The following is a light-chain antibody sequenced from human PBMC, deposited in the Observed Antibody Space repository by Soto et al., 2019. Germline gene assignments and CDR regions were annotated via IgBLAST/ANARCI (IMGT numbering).Light chain of an antibody. CDR1: SSDIGAYEH. Sequence: QSALTQPSSMSGSPGQSITISCTGTSSDIGAYEHVSWYQQRPGRAPKVLIYDVRIRPSEVSNRFSGSKSGDTASLTISGLQAEDEADYYCCSYAGIYHLLFGGGTKVTVL. CDR3: CSYAGIYHLL. J-gene: IGLJ2*01. V-gene: IGLV2-14*03. CDR2: DVR.